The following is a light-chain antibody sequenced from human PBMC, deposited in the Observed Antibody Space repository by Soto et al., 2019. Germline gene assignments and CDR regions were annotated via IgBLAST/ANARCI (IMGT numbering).Light chain of an antibody. J-gene: IGLJ3*02. Sequence: QSALTQPPSASGSPGQSVTISCTGTSSDVGGYNYVSWYQQHPGKAPKLMIYEVSKRPSGVPDRFSGSKSGNTASLTVSGLQAEXEXXYYCSSYAXSNNLVFGGGTKLTVL. CDR2: EVS. CDR3: SSYAXSNNLV. V-gene: IGLV2-8*01. CDR1: SSDVGGYNY.